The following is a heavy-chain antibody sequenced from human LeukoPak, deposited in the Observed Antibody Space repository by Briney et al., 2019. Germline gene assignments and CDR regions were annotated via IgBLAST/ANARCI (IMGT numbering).Heavy chain of an antibody. CDR3: AKDLGYCSGGSCYRFDY. D-gene: IGHD2-15*01. Sequence: GGSLRLSCAASGFTISSYGMHWVRQAPGKGLEWVAVISYDGSNKYYADSVKGRFTISRDNSKNTLYLQMNSLRAEDAAVYYCAKDLGYCSGGSCYRFDYWGQGTLVTVSS. CDR2: ISYDGSNK. V-gene: IGHV3-30*18. CDR1: GFTISSYG. J-gene: IGHJ4*02.